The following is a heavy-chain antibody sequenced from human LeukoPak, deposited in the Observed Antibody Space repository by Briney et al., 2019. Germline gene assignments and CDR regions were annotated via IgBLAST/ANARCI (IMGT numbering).Heavy chain of an antibody. D-gene: IGHD3-22*01. V-gene: IGHV3-23*01. CDR1: GFTFSSYG. CDR3: AKDPHYYDSSGYVGY. J-gene: IGHJ4*02. Sequence: TGGSLRLSCAASGFTFSSYGMHWVRQAPGKGLEWVSAISGSGGSTYYADSVKGRFTISRDNSKNTLYLQMNSLRAEDTAVYYCAKDPHYYDSSGYVGYWGQGTLVTVSS. CDR2: ISGSGGST.